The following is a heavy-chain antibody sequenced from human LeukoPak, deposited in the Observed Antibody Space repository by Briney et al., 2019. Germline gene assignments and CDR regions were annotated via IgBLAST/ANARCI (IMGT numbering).Heavy chain of an antibody. CDR2: IRSKAYGGTT. J-gene: IGHJ6*02. CDR1: GFTFGDYA. V-gene: IGHV3-49*01. Sequence: PGGSLRLSCTASGFTFGDYAMSWFRQAPGKGLEWVGFIRSKAYGGTTEYAASVKGRFTISRDGSKSIAYLQMNSLKTEDTAVYYCTRHDPGGYSYGYYYYGMDVWGQGTTVTVSS. D-gene: IGHD5-18*01. CDR3: TRHDPGGYSYGYYYYGMDV.